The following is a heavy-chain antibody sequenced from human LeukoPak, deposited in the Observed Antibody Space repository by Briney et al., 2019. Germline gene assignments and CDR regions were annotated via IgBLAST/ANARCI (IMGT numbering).Heavy chain of an antibody. D-gene: IGHD1-26*01. CDR3: AKEWELTY. Sequence: GGSLRLSCAASGFTFSTYGMHWVRQAPGRGLEWVAFIMYDGSNKYYADLVKGRFTISRDNSKNTLYLQMNSLRAEDTAMYHCAKEWELTYWGQGTLVTVSS. V-gene: IGHV3-30*02. CDR1: GFTFSTYG. CDR2: IMYDGSNK. J-gene: IGHJ4*02.